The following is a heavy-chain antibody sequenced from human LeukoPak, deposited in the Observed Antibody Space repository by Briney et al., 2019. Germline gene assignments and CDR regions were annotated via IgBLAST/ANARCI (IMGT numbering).Heavy chain of an antibody. CDR3: ARDIGDYYGAGSYWLL. J-gene: IGHJ4*02. D-gene: IGHD3-10*01. Sequence: ASVKVSCKASGYSFIDYYIHWVRQAPGQGLECMGWVNPHSGGTKFAQKLQGRVTMTRDTSINTAYMEVSSLRSDDTAVYYCARDIGDYYGAGSYWLLWGQGTLVTVAS. CDR2: VNPHSGGT. CDR1: GYSFIDYY. V-gene: IGHV1-2*02.